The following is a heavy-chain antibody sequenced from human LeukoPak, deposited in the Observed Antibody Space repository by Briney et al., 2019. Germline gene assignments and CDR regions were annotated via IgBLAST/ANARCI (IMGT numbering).Heavy chain of an antibody. CDR2: IIPIFGTA. Sequence: ASVKVSCKASGGTFSSYAISWVRQAPGQGLEWMGRIIPIFGTANYAQKFQGRVTITTDESTGTAYMELSSLRSEDTAVYYCARSYGSGTLDYYYYYMDVWGKGTTVTVSS. CDR1: GGTFSSYA. CDR3: ARSYGSGTLDYYYYYMDV. D-gene: IGHD3-10*01. V-gene: IGHV1-69*05. J-gene: IGHJ6*03.